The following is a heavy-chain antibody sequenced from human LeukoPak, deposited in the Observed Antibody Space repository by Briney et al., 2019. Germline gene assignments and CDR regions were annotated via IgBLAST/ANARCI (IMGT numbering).Heavy chain of an antibody. D-gene: IGHD3-3*01. Sequence: SVKVSCKASGGTFSSYAISWVRQAPGQGLEWMGRIIPIFGTANYAQKFQGRVTITTDESTSTAYMELSSLRSEDTAVYYCASANGGPWSGYYAFDIWGQGTMVTVPS. V-gene: IGHV1-69*05. CDR2: IIPIFGTA. CDR1: GGTFSSYA. CDR3: ASANGGPWSGYYAFDI. J-gene: IGHJ3*02.